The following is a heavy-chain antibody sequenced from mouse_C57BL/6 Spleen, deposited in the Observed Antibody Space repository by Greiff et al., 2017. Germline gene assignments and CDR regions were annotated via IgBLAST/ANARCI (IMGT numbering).Heavy chain of an antibody. D-gene: IGHD1-1*01. Sequence: QVQLQQPGAELVKPGASVKMSCKASGYTFTSYCITWVKQRPGQGLEWIGDFYPGSGSTNYNEQFKRKATLTVDTSCSTAYVQLSSLTSEDSAINYFARDDYYGSSYVDYAVDYWAQGTSVTVSS. V-gene: IGHV1-55*01. J-gene: IGHJ4*01. CDR1: GYTFTSYC. CDR2: FYPGSGST. CDR3: ARDDYYGSSYVDYAVDY.